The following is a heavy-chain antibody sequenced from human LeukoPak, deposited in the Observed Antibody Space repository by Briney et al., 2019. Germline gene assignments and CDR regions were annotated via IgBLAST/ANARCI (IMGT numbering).Heavy chain of an antibody. V-gene: IGHV3-33*06. CDR1: GFTLSSTG. J-gene: IGHJ3*02. CDR2: IWSDGINK. CDR3: AKERKPFDAFDI. Sequence: PGGSLRLSCAASGFTLSSTGMHWVRQAPGKRLEWVAVIWSDGINKFYADSVRGRFTFSRDNSKNTLSLQMNSLRAEDTAVYYCAKERKPFDAFDIWGQGTMVTVSS.